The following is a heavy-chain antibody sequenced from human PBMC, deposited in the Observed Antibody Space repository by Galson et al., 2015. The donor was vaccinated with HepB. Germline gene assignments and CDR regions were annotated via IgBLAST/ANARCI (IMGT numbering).Heavy chain of an antibody. CDR2: VWYDGSNK. CDR1: GFTFSSYG. J-gene: IGHJ4*02. V-gene: IGHV3-33*08. D-gene: IGHD6-19*01. Sequence: SLRLSCAASGFTFSSYGMHWVRQAPGKGLEWVAVVWYDGSNKYYADSVKGRFTISRDSSKNTLYLQMNSLRAEDTAVYYCASERGTTSSGWYKPFDYWGQGTLVTVSS. CDR3: ASERGTTSSGWYKPFDY.